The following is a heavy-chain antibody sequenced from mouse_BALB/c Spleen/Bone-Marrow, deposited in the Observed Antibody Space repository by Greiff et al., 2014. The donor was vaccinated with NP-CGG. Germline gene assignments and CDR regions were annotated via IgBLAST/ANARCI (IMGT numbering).Heavy chain of an antibody. Sequence: QVQLKESGAELAKPRASVKMSCKASGYTFTSYWMHWVKQRPGQGLEWIGYINPSTGYTEYNQKFKDKATLTADKSSSTAYMQLSSLTSEDSAVYYCARSNYYGSKDYWGQGTTLTVSS. CDR2: INPSTGYT. D-gene: IGHD1-1*01. CDR3: ARSNYYGSKDY. CDR1: GYTFTSYW. J-gene: IGHJ2*01. V-gene: IGHV1-7*01.